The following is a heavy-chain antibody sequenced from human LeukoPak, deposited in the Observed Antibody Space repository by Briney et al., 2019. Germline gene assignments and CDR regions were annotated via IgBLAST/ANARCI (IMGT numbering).Heavy chain of an antibody. CDR1: GDSVSSKSAA. J-gene: IGHJ3*02. V-gene: IGHV6-1*01. CDR3: ARVGGLAAAGIFGAFDI. Sequence: SQTLSLTCAISGDSVSSKSAAWNWIRQSPSRGLEWLGGTYYRSKWYYDYALSVKSRITINPDTSKNQFSLQLNSVTPEDTAVYYCARVGGLAAAGIFGAFDIWGQGTMVTVSS. CDR2: TYYRSKWYY. D-gene: IGHD6-13*01.